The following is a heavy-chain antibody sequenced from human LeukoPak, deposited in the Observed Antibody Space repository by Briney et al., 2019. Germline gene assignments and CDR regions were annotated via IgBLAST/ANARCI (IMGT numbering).Heavy chain of an antibody. V-gene: IGHV4-39*01. Sequence: SETLSLTCTVSGGSISSSSYYWGWIRQPPGKGLEWIGSIYYSGSTYYNPSLKSRVTISVDTSKNQFSLKLSSVTAADTAVYYCARPTQYSSSSDYWGQGTLVTVS. J-gene: IGHJ4*02. D-gene: IGHD6-13*01. CDR1: GGSISSSSYY. CDR3: ARPTQYSSSSDY. CDR2: IYYSGST.